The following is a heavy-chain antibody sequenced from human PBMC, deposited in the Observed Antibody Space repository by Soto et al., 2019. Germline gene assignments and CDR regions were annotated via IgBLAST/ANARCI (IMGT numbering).Heavy chain of an antibody. D-gene: IGHD1-1*01. J-gene: IGHJ4*02. CDR1: GGSVSSGNYY. V-gene: IGHV4-61*01. CDR2: IYYTGST. CDR3: AEVGLHGNIY. Sequence: PSETLSLTCTVSGGSVSSGNYYWSWIRQPPGKGLEWIGFIYYTGSTSYNPSLKSRVTISIDTSKNQFSLKLTSVTAADTAVYYCAEVGLHGNIYWGQGTLVTVSS.